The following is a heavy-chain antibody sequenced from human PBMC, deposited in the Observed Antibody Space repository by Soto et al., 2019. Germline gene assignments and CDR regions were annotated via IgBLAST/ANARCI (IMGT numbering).Heavy chain of an antibody. Sequence: KTSETLSLTCTVSGGSIISSNFYWGWIRQPPGKGLEWIGSVEYGGSTYDNPSLKSRVTLSADTSKNQFSLKLTSVTAADTAIYYCARHVRGAVTMNWFDPWGHGXLVTVSS. D-gene: IGHD3-10*02. J-gene: IGHJ5*02. CDR1: GGSIISSNFY. V-gene: IGHV4-39*01. CDR3: ARHVRGAVTMNWFDP. CDR2: VEYGGST.